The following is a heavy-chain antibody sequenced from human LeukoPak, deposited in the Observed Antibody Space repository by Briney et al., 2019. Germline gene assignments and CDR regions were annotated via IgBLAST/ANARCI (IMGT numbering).Heavy chain of an antibody. D-gene: IGHD6-13*01. CDR2: INLNSGGT. CDR3: ASSLMAAAGIALGY. CDR1: GYTFTGYY. Sequence: ASVKVSCKASGYTFTGYYIHWVRQAPGQGLEWMGWINLNSGGTNYAQKFQGRVTMTRDTSISTAYMELSRLRSDDTAVYYCASSLMAAAGIALGYWGQGTLVTVSS. J-gene: IGHJ4*02. V-gene: IGHV1-2*02.